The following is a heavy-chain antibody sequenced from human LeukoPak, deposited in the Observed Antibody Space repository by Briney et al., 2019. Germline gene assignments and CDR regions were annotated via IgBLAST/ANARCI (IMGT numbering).Heavy chain of an antibody. CDR2: ISYDGSNK. V-gene: IGHV3-30-3*01. CDR1: GFTFSSYA. J-gene: IGHJ1*01. CDR3: ARDLQAAAGIGYFQH. D-gene: IGHD6-13*01. Sequence: TGGSLRLFCAASGFTFSSYAMHWVRQAPGKGLEWVAVISYDGSNKYYADSVKGRFTISRDNSKNTLYLQMNSLRAEDTAVYYCARDLQAAAGIGYFQHWGQGTLVTVSS.